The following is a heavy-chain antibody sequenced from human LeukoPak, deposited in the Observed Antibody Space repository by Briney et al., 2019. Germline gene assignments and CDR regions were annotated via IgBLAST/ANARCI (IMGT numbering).Heavy chain of an antibody. Sequence: ASVKVSCKASGGTFSSYTISWVRQAPGQGLEWMGRIIPILGIANYAQKFQGRVTITADKSTSTAYMELSSLRSEDTAVYYCTSPRALYCSSTSCQTANGAFDIWGQGTMVTVSS. V-gene: IGHV1-69*02. CDR1: GGTFSSYT. D-gene: IGHD2-2*01. CDR2: IIPILGIA. CDR3: TSPRALYCSSTSCQTANGAFDI. J-gene: IGHJ3*02.